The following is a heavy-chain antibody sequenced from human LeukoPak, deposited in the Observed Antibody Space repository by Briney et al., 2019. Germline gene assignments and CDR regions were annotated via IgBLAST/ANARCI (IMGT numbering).Heavy chain of an antibody. CDR1: GGSISSGGYY. V-gene: IGHV4-31*03. D-gene: IGHD2/OR15-2a*01. J-gene: IGHJ4*02. CDR2: IFYSGST. Sequence: SETLSLTCTVSGGSISSGGYYWSWIRQHPGKGLEWIGYIFYSGSTYYNPSLKSRVTISVDKSKNQFSLKLSSVTAADTAVYYCARDITENTSSDYWGQGTLVTVSS. CDR3: ARDITENTSSDY.